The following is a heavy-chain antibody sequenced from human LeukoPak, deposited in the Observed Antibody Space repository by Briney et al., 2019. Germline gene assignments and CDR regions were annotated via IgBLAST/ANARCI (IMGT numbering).Heavy chain of an antibody. Sequence: SVKVSCKASGGTFSSYAISWVRQAPGQGLEWMGGIIPIFGTASYAQKFQGRVTITADESTSTAYMELSSLRSEDTAVYYCARERYCSSTSCGFDYWGQGTLVTVSS. CDR2: IIPIFGTA. D-gene: IGHD2-2*01. CDR3: ARERYCSSTSCGFDY. J-gene: IGHJ4*02. CDR1: GGTFSSYA. V-gene: IGHV1-69*13.